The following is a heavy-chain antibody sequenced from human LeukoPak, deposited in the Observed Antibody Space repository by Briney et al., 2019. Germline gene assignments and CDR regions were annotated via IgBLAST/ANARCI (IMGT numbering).Heavy chain of an antibody. Sequence: GGSLRLSCAGSGFTFGGYGVHWFRQTPGKGLEGVAVIAYDGSRAFYADSVKGRFTISRDNSKNTMSVQMDDLRAEDTAFYYSTRYNNDHFDYWGQGTLVTVSS. J-gene: IGHJ4*02. CDR1: GFTFGGYG. V-gene: IGHV3-33*01. CDR2: IAYDGSRA. CDR3: TRYNNDHFDY. D-gene: IGHD1-14*01.